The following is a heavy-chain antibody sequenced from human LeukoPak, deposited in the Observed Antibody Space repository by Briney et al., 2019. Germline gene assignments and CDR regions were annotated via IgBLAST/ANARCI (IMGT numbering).Heavy chain of an antibody. CDR1: GFSLRTSGVG. D-gene: IGHD4-11*01. V-gene: IGHV2-5*02. CDR3: VHRRIYSPFDY. J-gene: IGHJ4*02. CDR2: IYWDDDK. Sequence: SGPTLLHPTPTLTLTCTFSGFSLRTSGVGVGWVRQPPGKALEWLSLIYWDDDKRYNSSLKIKPTITKDTYKDQVVLTMTNVDPVDTATYYCVHRRIYSPFDYWGQGALVTVSS.